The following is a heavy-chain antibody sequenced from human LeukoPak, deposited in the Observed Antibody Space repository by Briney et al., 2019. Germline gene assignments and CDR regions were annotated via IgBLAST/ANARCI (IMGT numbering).Heavy chain of an antibody. V-gene: IGHV3-23*01. CDR3: VKDFPGSTKYSFDN. J-gene: IGHJ4*02. Sequence: GGSLRLSCAASGFTFIDYAMSWARQAPGKGLEWVSTSSSGSGRTYYADSVKGRFTTSRDNSKNTLYLQMNNLRADDSALYYCVKDFPGSTKYSFDNWGLGTLVTVSS. CDR2: SSSGSGRT. CDR1: GFTFIDYA. D-gene: IGHD1-1*01.